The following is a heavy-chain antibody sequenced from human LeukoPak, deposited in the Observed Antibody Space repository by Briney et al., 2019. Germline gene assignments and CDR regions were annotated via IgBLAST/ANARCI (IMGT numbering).Heavy chain of an antibody. Sequence: GGSLRLSCAASGFTFSSYAMSWVRQAPGKGLEWVSAISGSGGSTYYADSVKGRFTISRDNSKNTLYLQMNSLRAEDTAVYYCARDFVVVPAAIWYYFDYWGQGTLVTVSS. V-gene: IGHV3-23*01. J-gene: IGHJ4*02. CDR3: ARDFVVVPAAIWYYFDY. CDR1: GFTFSSYA. CDR2: ISGSGGST. D-gene: IGHD2-2*01.